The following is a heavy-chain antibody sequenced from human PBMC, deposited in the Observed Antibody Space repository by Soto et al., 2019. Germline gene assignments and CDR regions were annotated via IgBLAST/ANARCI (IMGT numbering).Heavy chain of an antibody. CDR1: GFTFSSYW. V-gene: IGHV3-74*01. Sequence: EVQVVESGGGLVQPGGSLRLSCAASGFTFSSYWMHWVRQAPGKGLVWVSRINSDGRSTGYADSVKGRFTISRDNVKNTLYLQMNSLRAEDTAVCYCVRRPGSPNFDYWGQGTLVTVSS. CDR3: VRRPGSPNFDY. D-gene: IGHD3-10*01. CDR2: INSDGRST. J-gene: IGHJ4*02.